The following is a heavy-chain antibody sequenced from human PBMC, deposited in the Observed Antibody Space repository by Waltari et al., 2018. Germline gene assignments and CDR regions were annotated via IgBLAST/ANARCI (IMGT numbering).Heavy chain of an antibody. CDR3: ATLGAYLGAFEV. CDR1: EFIVRNNY. Sequence: EVQLVETGGALIHPGGSLRLYCAASEFIVRNNYMAWVRQAPGKGREWVSVIYAGGGSDAADCLRGRFTICRDNSKNNLYLEMNAWIPDDTSVYYCATLGAYLGAFEVWGRGTMVTVSS. V-gene: IGHV3-53*02. CDR2: IYAGGGS. D-gene: IGHD3-16*01. J-gene: IGHJ3*01.